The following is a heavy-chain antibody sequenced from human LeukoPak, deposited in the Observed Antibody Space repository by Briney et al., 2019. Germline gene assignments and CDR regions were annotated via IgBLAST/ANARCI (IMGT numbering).Heavy chain of an antibody. CDR1: GGSISSYY. CDR3: ASSSFVGYCSGGSCYGVDY. J-gene: IGHJ4*02. D-gene: IGHD2-15*01. CDR2: IYTSGST. Sequence: SETLSLTCTVSGGSISSYYWSWIRQPAGKGLEWIGRIYTSGSTNYNPSLKSRVTMSVDTSKNQFSLKLSSVTAADTAVYYCASSSFVGYCSGGSCYGVDYWGQGTLVTVSS. V-gene: IGHV4-4*07.